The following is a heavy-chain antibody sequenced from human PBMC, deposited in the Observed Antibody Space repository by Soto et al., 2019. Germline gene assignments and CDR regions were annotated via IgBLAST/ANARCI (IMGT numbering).Heavy chain of an antibody. V-gene: IGHV4-4*07. Sequence: QVQLQESGPGLVKPSETLSLTCSVSGTSVSNYYWSWIRQPPGKGLEHIGRIYTSGSTSYNPSLKSRVTMSMDTSQTQIFLNLTSVTAADTAVYYCARGGIQMSYAFDYWGQGILVTVSS. CDR1: GTSVSNYY. CDR2: IYTSGST. J-gene: IGHJ4*02. D-gene: IGHD5-18*01. CDR3: ARGGIQMSYAFDY.